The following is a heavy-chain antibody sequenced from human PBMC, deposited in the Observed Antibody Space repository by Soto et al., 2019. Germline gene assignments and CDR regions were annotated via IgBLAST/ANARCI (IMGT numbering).Heavy chain of an antibody. D-gene: IGHD3-22*01. CDR1: GDSISSADYY. CDR2: IYYSGSS. CDR3: ARLISGYYFSDN. V-gene: IGHV4-30-4*01. J-gene: IGHJ4*02. Sequence: PSETLSLTCTVSGDSISSADYYWSWIRQPPGRGLEWIGYIYYSGSSYFNPSLKSRLTLSVDTSKNQFSLKLRSVTAADTAVYYCARLISGYYFSDNWGQGTLVTISS.